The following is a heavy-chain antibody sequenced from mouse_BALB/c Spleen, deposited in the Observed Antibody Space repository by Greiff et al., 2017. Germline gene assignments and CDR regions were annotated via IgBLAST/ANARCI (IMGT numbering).Heavy chain of an antibody. CDR1: GFNIKDTY. CDR3: AREYYGSSWLYYFDY. V-gene: IGHV14-3*02. J-gene: IGHJ2*01. D-gene: IGHD1-1*01. CDR2: IDPANGNT. Sequence: EVKLMESGAELVKPGASVKLSCTASGFNIKDTYMHWVKQRPEQGLEWIGRIDPANGNTKYDPKFQGKATITADTSSNTAYLQLSSLTSEDTAVYYCAREYYGSSWLYYFDYWGQGTTLTVSS.